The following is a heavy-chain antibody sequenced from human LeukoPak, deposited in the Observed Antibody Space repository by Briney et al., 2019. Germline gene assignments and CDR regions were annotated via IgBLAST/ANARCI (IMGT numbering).Heavy chain of an antibody. J-gene: IGHJ4*02. CDR1: GGSISSYY. Sequence: SETLSLTCTLSGGSISSYYWSWVRQPPGKGLEWIGYIHYSGSTNYNPTLKSRVTISVDTSKNRFSLKLSSGTAADTAVYYCAREGAHYDILTGYYGKRYFDYWGQGTLVTVSS. CDR3: AREGAHYDILTGYYGKRYFDY. D-gene: IGHD3-9*01. V-gene: IGHV4-59*01. CDR2: IHYSGST.